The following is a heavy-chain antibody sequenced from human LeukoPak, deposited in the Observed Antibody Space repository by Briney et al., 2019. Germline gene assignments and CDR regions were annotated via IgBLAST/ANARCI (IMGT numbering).Heavy chain of an antibody. CDR2: IWYDGSNK. Sequence: GGSLRLSCAASGFTFSNYAMHGVRQAPGKGLEWVAVIWYDGSNKFYADSAKGRFTVSRDNSKNTLYLQMNSLRAEDTAVFYCARQSPLDLYFDYWGQGTLVTVSS. CDR3: ARQSPLDLYFDY. J-gene: IGHJ4*02. V-gene: IGHV3-33*01. CDR1: GFTFSNYA. D-gene: IGHD1-1*01.